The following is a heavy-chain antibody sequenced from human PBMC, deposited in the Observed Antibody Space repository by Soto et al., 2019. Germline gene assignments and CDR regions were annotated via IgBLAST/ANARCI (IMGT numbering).Heavy chain of an antibody. CDR3: AKNLPRTGRFDY. Sequence: PSETLSLTCSLSGASITSTTYFWAWIRQPPGKGLEWVGSTYYSGTRNYRPSRKGRTTTSVDRARNQSSLQLSSVTAADMAVYYCAKNLPRTGRFDYWGQGTVVT. CDR1: GASITSTTYF. J-gene: IGHJ4*02. CDR2: TYYSGTR. V-gene: IGHV4-39*01.